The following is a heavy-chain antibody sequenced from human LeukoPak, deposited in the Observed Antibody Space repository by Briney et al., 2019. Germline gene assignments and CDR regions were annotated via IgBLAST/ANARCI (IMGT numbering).Heavy chain of an antibody. J-gene: IGHJ3*02. CDR3: ARVKDSSGWYYKAFDI. Sequence: SVKVSCKASGGTFSSYAISWVRQAPGQGLEWMGGIIPIFGTANYAQKFQGRVTITTDESTSTAYMELSSLRSEDTAVYYCARVKDSSGWYYKAFDIWGQGTMVTVSS. D-gene: IGHD6-19*01. V-gene: IGHV1-69*05. CDR2: IIPIFGTA. CDR1: GGTFSSYA.